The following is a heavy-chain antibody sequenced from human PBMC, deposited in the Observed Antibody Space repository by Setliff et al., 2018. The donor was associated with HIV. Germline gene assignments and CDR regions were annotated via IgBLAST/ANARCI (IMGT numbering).Heavy chain of an antibody. CDR1: GYSLIDLS. CDR3: ATVSYYYDRSAYLGIFDN. Sequence: GASVKVSCKVSGYSLIDLSIHWVRRTPGKGLEWMGGFDAEDGETIYAEKFLGRLTVTEDTSTDSAYMDLSNLGSDDSAIYYCATVSYYYDRSAYLGIFDNWGHGTVVTVSS. D-gene: IGHD3-22*01. CDR2: FDAEDGET. V-gene: IGHV1-24*01. J-gene: IGHJ5*01.